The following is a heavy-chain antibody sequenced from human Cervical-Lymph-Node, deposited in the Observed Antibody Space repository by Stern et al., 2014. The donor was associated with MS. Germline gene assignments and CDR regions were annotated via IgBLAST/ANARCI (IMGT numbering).Heavy chain of an antibody. J-gene: IGHJ6*02. CDR3: ARGKDIVVVPAATENYYYYNMDV. CDR2: IIPIFGTA. CDR1: GGTFSSYA. Sequence: QVQLVESGAEVKKPGSSVKVSCKASGGTFSSYAISWVRQAPGQGLEWMGGIIPIFGTANYAQKFQGRVTITADESTSTAYMELSSLRSEDTAIYYCARGKDIVVVPAATENYYYYNMDVWGQGTTVTVSS. D-gene: IGHD2-2*01. V-gene: IGHV1-69*01.